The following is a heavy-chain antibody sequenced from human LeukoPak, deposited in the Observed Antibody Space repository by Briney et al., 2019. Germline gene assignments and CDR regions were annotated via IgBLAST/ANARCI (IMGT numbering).Heavy chain of an antibody. CDR1: GFTFDDYA. V-gene: IGHV3-9*01. Sequence: PGGSLRLSCAASGFTFDDYAMHWVRQAPGKGLEWVSGISWNSGSIGYADSVKGRFTISRDNAKNSLYLQMNSLRAEDTAVYYCAKEGSGETGDYWGQGTLVTVSS. J-gene: IGHJ4*02. CDR2: ISWNSGSI. CDR3: AKEGSGETGDY. D-gene: IGHD6-19*01.